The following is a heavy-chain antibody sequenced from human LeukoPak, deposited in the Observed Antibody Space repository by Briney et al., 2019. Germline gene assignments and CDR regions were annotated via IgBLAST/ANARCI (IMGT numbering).Heavy chain of an antibody. CDR1: GFTFSSYA. CDR2: ISYDGSNK. Sequence: GGSLRLSCAASGFTFSSYAMHWVRQAPGKGLEWVAVISYDGSNKYYADSVKGRFTISRDNSKNTLYLQMNSLRAEDTAVYYCARVEENPVVVVAATHWFDYWGQGTLVTVSS. V-gene: IGHV3-30-3*01. D-gene: IGHD2-15*01. CDR3: ARVEENPVVVVAATHWFDY. J-gene: IGHJ4*02.